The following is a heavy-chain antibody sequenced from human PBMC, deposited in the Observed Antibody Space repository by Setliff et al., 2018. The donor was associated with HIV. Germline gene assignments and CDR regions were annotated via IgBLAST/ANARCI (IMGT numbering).Heavy chain of an antibody. CDR3: AKSRDLGVIIHYFDY. CDR1: GFTFSFYS. D-gene: IGHD3-16*01. V-gene: IGHV3-21*04. J-gene: IGHJ4*02. Sequence: GGSLRLSCAASGFTFSFYSMNWVRQAPGKGLEWISYISSSGSYIYYADSVKGRFTISRDSSRNTLYLQTNSLRAEDTAVYYCAKSRDLGVIIHYFDYWGQGTLVTVSS. CDR2: ISSSGSYI.